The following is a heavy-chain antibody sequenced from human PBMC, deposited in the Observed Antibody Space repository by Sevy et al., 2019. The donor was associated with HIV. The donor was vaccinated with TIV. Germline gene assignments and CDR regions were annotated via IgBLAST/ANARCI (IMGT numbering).Heavy chain of an antibody. CDR3: ARVLIAARDYYYYGMDV. Sequence: GGSLRLSCAASGFSFSSYAMHWVSQAPGKGLEWVAVISYDGSNKYYADSVKGRFTISRDNSKNTLYLQMNSLRAEDTAVYYCARVLIAARDYYYYGMDVWGQGTTVTVSS. CDR1: GFSFSSYA. V-gene: IGHV3-30*04. D-gene: IGHD6-6*01. CDR2: ISYDGSNK. J-gene: IGHJ6*02.